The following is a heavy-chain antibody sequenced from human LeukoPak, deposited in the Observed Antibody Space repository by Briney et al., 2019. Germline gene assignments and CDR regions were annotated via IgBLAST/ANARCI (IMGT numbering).Heavy chain of an antibody. J-gene: IGHJ4*02. CDR2: ISGSGGST. CDR3: AKRGIYSPNGRYYFDY. Sequence: GGSLRLSCAASGFTFSTYAMSWGRQAPGEGLEWVSAISGSGGSTYYADSVKGRFTISRDNYKNTLYLQMNSLRAEDTAVYYCAKRGIYSPNGRYYFDYWGRGTLVTVSS. CDR1: GFTFSTYA. V-gene: IGHV3-23*01. D-gene: IGHD3-16*01.